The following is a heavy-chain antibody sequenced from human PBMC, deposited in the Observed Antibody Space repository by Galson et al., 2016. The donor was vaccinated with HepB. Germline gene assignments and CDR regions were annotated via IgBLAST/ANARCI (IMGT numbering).Heavy chain of an antibody. D-gene: IGHD3-22*01. J-gene: IGHJ4*02. CDR3: TTHLGAPRRSSGSSGYYYGPRGY. Sequence: SLRLSCAASGFSFTNTWMNWVRQAPGKGLEWVGRIKSRSDGGAIEYAAPVKGRFTIARDDSKNTLYLQMNSLKTEDTALYYFTTHLGAPRRSSGSSGYYYGPRGYWGQGTLVTVSS. CDR1: GFSFTNTW. CDR2: IKSRSDGGAI. V-gene: IGHV3-15*07.